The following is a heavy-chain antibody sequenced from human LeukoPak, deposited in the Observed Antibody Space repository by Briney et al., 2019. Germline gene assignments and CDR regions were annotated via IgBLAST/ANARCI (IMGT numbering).Heavy chain of an antibody. D-gene: IGHD3-9*01. CDR2: IHGSGHDT. CDR3: ARDQDILSGYYSTPFDY. CDR1: GFTYSNYA. Sequence: GGSLKLSCAASGFTYSNYAMSWVRPAPGQGLEWVSAIHGSGHDTFYADAVKGRFTVSRDNAKNSLYLQMNSLRAEDTAVYYCARDQDILSGYYSTPFDYWGQGTLVTVSS. J-gene: IGHJ4*02. V-gene: IGHV3-23*01.